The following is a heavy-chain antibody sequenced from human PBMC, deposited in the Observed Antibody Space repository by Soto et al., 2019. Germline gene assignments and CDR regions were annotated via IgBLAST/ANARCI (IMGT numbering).Heavy chain of an antibody. CDR3: AADYYDTNGYYYDY. Sequence: SVEVSCKASGFTFISSAVQWVRQALGQRLEWIGWIVVVSGNTNYAQEFQERVTITRDMSTSTAYMELSSLRSEDTAVYYCAADYYDTNGYYYDYWGQGTLVTVSS. V-gene: IGHV1-58*01. CDR2: IVVVSGNT. CDR1: GFTFISSA. D-gene: IGHD3-22*01. J-gene: IGHJ4*02.